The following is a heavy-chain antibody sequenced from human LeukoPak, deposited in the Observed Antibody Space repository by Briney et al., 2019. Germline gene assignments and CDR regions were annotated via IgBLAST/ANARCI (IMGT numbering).Heavy chain of an antibody. CDR1: GFTFSSYA. Sequence: GGSLRLSCAASGFTFSSYAMSWVRQAPGKGLEWVSAISGSVGSTYYADSVKGRFTISRDNSKNTLYLQMNSLRAEDTAVYYCAKGVVRITMVRGVIIHPGNYYYGMDVWGQGTTVTVSS. V-gene: IGHV3-23*01. D-gene: IGHD3-10*01. CDR2: ISGSVGST. J-gene: IGHJ6*02. CDR3: AKGVVRITMVRGVIIHPGNYYYGMDV.